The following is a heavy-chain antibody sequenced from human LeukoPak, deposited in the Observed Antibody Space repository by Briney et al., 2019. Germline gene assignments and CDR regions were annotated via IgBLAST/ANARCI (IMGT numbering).Heavy chain of an antibody. J-gene: IGHJ4*02. CDR3: AREDSYYYGSGSYPFDY. CDR1: GFTFSSYS. V-gene: IGHV3-21*01. D-gene: IGHD3-10*01. Sequence: GGSLRLSCAASGFTFSSYSMNWVRQAPGRGLEWVSSISSSSSYIYYADSVKGRFTISRDNAKNSLYLQMNSLRAEDTAVYYCAREDSYYYGSGSYPFDYWGQGTLVTVSS. CDR2: ISSSSSYI.